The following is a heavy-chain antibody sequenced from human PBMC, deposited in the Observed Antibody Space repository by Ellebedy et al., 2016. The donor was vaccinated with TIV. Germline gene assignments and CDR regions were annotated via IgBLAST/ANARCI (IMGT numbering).Heavy chain of an antibody. CDR3: ARDGDYGDYAPDY. D-gene: IGHD4-17*01. Sequence: MPSETLSLTCTVSGGSISSYYWSRIRQPPGKGLEWIGEIYHSGSTNYNPSLKSRVTISVDKSKNQFSLKLSSVTAADTAVYYCARDGDYGDYAPDYWGQGTLVTVSS. V-gene: IGHV4-59*12. CDR2: IYHSGST. CDR1: GGSISSYY. J-gene: IGHJ4*02.